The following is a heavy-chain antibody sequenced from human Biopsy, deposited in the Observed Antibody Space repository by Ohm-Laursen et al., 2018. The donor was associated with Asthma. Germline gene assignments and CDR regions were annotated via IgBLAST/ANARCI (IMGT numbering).Heavy chain of an antibody. V-gene: IGHV4-39*01. D-gene: IGHD6-13*01. J-gene: IGHJ6*02. CDR2: IYYSGTT. CDR1: GGYMRSGNYY. CDR3: VRGSSSWHHGPFHYYCGLDV. Sequence: SETLSLTCGLSSGSGGYMRSGNYYWGWIRQPPGKGLEWIGSIYYSGTTYYNPSLGSRVTVSADTSKNQFSLKPTSVTAADTAVYYCVRGSSSWHHGPFHYYCGLDVWGQGTTATVSS.